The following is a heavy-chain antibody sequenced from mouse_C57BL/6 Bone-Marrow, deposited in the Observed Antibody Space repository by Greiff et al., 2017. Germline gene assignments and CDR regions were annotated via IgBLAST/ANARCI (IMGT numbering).Heavy chain of an antibody. J-gene: IGHJ3*01. CDR1: GSTFTSYW. Sequence: VQLQQPGAELVKPGASVKVSCKASGSTFTSYWMHWVKQRPGQGLEWIGRIHPSDSDTNYNQKFKGKATLTVDKSSSTAYMQLSSLTSEDSAVYYCAIGSTTVGGFAYWGQGTLVTVSA. D-gene: IGHD1-1*01. CDR2: IHPSDSDT. CDR3: AIGSTTVGGFAY. V-gene: IGHV1-74*01.